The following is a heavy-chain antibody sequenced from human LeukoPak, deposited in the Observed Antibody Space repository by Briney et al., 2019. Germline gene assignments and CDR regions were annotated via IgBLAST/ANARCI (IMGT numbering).Heavy chain of an antibody. Sequence: PGGSLRLSCAASGFTFSSYEMNWVRQAPGKGLEWVSYISSSGSTIYYADSVKGRFTISRDNAKNSLYLQMNSLRAEDTAVYYCARICDSSDYWGQGTLVTVSS. CDR3: ARICDSSDY. D-gene: IGHD3-22*01. V-gene: IGHV3-48*03. CDR2: ISSSGSTI. J-gene: IGHJ4*02. CDR1: GFTFSSYE.